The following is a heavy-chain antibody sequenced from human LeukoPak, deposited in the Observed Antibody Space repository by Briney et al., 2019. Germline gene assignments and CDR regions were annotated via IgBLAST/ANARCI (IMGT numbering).Heavy chain of an antibody. V-gene: IGHV1-18*01. CDR3: ARRPARSQRWFDS. CDR1: GYTFTSYG. Sequence: ASLKVSCKASGYTFTSYGVSGVRPAPGQGVEWMGWSSAYNSNTNYAQQLQGRVTMTTDTSTSMAYMKLRSLRADDTAVYCCARRPARSQRWFDSWGQGTLVTVSS. D-gene: IGHD6-25*01. J-gene: IGHJ5*01. CDR2: SSAYNSNT.